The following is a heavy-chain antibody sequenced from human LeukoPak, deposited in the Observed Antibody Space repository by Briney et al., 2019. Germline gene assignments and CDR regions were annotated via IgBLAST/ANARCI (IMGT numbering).Heavy chain of an antibody. V-gene: IGHV3-7*01. J-gene: IGHJ4*02. CDR3: VRESYSRGDFN. CDR1: GFIFSTYW. Sequence: GGSLRLSCAASGFIFSTYWMTWVRQAPGKGLEWVATIKYDGNEKYYVDSVRGRFTISRDNAKNSLYLQMNSLTAEDTAVYYCVRESYSRGDFNWGQGTLVTVSS. D-gene: IGHD2-21*01. CDR2: IKYDGNEK.